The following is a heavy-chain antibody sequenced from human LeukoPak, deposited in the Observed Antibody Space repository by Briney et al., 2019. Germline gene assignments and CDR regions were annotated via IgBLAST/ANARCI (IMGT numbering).Heavy chain of an antibody. V-gene: IGHV3-23*01. D-gene: IGHD2-15*01. CDR2: ISGSTGST. J-gene: IGHJ4*02. CDR1: GFTYSSYA. Sequence: GGSLRPSCAASGFTYSSYAMSWVRQAPGKGLEWVSGISGSTGSTYYADSVKGRFTISRDNSKNTLYLQMTSLRAEDTAVYYCAKTRGYCSGGSCYSDYWGQGTLVTVSS. CDR3: AKTRGYCSGGSCYSDY.